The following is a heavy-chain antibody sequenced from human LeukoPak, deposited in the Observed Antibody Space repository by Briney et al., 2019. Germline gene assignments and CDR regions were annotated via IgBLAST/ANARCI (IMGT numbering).Heavy chain of an antibody. Sequence: SVKVSCKASGGTFSSYAISWVRQAPGQGLEWMGRIIPVLGIANYAQKFQGRVTITADKSTSTAYMELSSLRSEDTAVYYCASSVAYCGGDCYLQDAFDIWGQGTMVTVSS. CDR1: GGTFSSYA. V-gene: IGHV1-69*04. D-gene: IGHD2-21*02. J-gene: IGHJ3*02. CDR2: IIPVLGIA. CDR3: ASSVAYCGGDCYLQDAFDI.